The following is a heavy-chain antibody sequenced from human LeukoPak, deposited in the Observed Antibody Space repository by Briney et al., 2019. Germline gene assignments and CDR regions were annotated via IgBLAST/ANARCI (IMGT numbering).Heavy chain of an antibody. CDR2: ISGSGGST. CDR1: GFTFSSYA. V-gene: IGHV3-23*01. D-gene: IGHD3-22*01. Sequence: GGSLRLSCAASGFTFSSYAMSWVRQAPGKGLEWVSAISGSGGSTYYADSVKGRFTISRDNSKNTLYLQMNSLRVEDTAVYYCAKEKKYYYDGSGYPGYDYWGQGTLVTVSS. J-gene: IGHJ4*02. CDR3: AKEKKYYYDGSGYPGYDY.